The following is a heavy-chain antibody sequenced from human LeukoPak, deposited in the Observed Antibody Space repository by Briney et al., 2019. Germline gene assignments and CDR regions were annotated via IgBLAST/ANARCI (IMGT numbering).Heavy chain of an antibody. CDR3: ANYLRTVTTNWFDP. CDR1: GFTFSSYA. D-gene: IGHD4-11*01. J-gene: IGHJ5*02. CDR2: ISGSGGST. V-gene: IGHV3-23*01. Sequence: GGSLRLSCAASGFTFSSYAMSWVRQAPGRGLEWVSAISGSGGSTYYADSVKGRFTISRDNSKNTLYLQMNSLRAEDTAVYYCANYLRTVTTNWFDPWGQGTLVTVSS.